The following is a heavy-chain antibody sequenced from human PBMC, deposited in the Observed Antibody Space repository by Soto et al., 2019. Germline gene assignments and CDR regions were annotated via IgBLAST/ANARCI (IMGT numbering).Heavy chain of an antibody. CDR3: ARPETPIVGDTEHKYYFDY. D-gene: IGHD1-26*01. Sequence: QVQLVQSGAEVKKPGSSVKVSCKASGGTFSSYAISWVRQAPGQGLEWMGGIIPIFGTANYAQKCQGRVTITADESTSIAYMELSSLRSEDTAVYYCARPETPIVGDTEHKYYFDYWGQGTLVTVSS. CDR1: GGTFSSYA. V-gene: IGHV1-69*19. CDR2: IIPIFGTA. J-gene: IGHJ4*02.